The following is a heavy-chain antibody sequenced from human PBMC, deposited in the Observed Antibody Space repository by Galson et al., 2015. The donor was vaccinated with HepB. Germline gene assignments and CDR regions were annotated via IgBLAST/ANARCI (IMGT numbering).Heavy chain of an antibody. CDR1: GFTFSSYG. CDR2: ISYDGSNK. J-gene: IGHJ4*02. Sequence: SLRLSCAASGFTFSSYGMHWVRQAPGKGLEWVAVISYDGSNKYYADSVKGRFTISRDNSKNTLYLQMNSLRAEDTAVYYCAKVRAKYYFDYWGQGTLVTVSS. V-gene: IGHV3-30*18. CDR3: AKVRAKYYFDY. D-gene: IGHD3-16*01.